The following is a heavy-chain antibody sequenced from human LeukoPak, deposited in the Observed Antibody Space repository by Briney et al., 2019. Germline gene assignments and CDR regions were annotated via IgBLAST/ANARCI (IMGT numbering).Heavy chain of an antibody. J-gene: IGHJ4*02. D-gene: IGHD1-26*01. V-gene: IGHV4-39*01. CDR1: RGSISISGYW. CDR2: INYSGNT. CDR3: TRHKQVVGSSEIDY. Sequence: PSETLSLTCTVSRGSISISGYWGGWIRQTPGKGLEWIGIINYSGNTYYSPSLKSRVTMSVDTSKNQFSVKLSSVTAADTAMYYCTRHKQVVGSSEIDYWGQGMLVTVSS.